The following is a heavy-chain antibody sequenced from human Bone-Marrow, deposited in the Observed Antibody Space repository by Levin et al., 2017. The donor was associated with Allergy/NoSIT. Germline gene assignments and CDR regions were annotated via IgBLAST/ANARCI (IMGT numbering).Heavy chain of an antibody. CDR1: GGSISSDDYY. V-gene: IGHV4-30-4*01. D-gene: IGHD6-19*01. Sequence: SETLSLTCTVSGGSISSDDYYWSWIRQPPGKGLEWIGYIYYSGSTYYNPSLKSRVTISGDTSKNQFSLMLSSVTAADTAVYYCARMIAVAGTFYFDSWGQGTLVTVSS. J-gene: IGHJ4*02. CDR2: IYYSGST. CDR3: ARMIAVAGTFYFDS.